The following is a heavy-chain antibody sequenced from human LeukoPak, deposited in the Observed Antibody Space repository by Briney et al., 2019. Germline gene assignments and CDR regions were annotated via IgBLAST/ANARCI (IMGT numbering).Heavy chain of an antibody. CDR2: IYTSGST. V-gene: IGHV4-4*07. CDR1: GGSISSYY. Sequence: SETLSLTCTVSGGSISSYYWSWIRQPAGKGLEWIGRIYTSGSTNYNPSLKSRVTMSVDTSKNQFSLKVNSVTAADTAVYYCAREAWTGYYYLFDYWGQGTLVTVSS. CDR3: AREAWTGYYYLFDY. J-gene: IGHJ4*02. D-gene: IGHD3/OR15-3a*01.